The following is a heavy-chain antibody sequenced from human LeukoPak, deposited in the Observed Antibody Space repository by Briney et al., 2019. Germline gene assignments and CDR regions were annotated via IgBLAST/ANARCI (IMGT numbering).Heavy chain of an antibody. Sequence: SQTLSLTCAVSGGSISNGGYSWSWIRQPPGKGLEWIGYIFHSGSSHYNPSLKSRVTTSVDRSKNQFSLKLSSVTAADTAVYYCARGGNTYYYDSSGYYQGEKRGFDIWGQGTMVTVSS. CDR1: GGSISNGGYS. CDR3: ARGGNTYYYDSSGYYQGEKRGFDI. J-gene: IGHJ3*02. D-gene: IGHD3-22*01. CDR2: IFHSGSS. V-gene: IGHV4-30-2*01.